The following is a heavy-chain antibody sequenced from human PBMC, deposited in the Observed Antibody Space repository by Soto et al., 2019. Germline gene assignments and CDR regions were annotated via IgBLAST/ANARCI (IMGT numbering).Heavy chain of an antibody. Sequence: LRLSWAASGFSFSSYGMHWVRQAPGKGLEWVAVISYDGSNKYYADSVKGRFTISRDNSKNTLYLQMNSLRAEDTAVYYCAKTSLDYGGNSELDYWGQGTLVTVPQ. CDR2: ISYDGSNK. J-gene: IGHJ4*02. V-gene: IGHV3-30*18. D-gene: IGHD4-17*01. CDR1: GFSFSSYG. CDR3: AKTSLDYGGNSELDY.